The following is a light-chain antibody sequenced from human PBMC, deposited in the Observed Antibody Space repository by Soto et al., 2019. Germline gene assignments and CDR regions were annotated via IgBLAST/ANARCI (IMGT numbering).Light chain of an antibody. V-gene: IGLV2-8*01. CDR2: DVN. Sequence: QSALTQPPSASGSPGQSVTISCTGTGSDVGGYNYVSWYQQHPGKAPKLIIYDVNKRPSGVPDRFSGSKSGNTASLPVSGLQAEDEADYYCRSFAASNNLLFGGGTKLTVL. CDR1: GSDVGGYNY. J-gene: IGLJ2*01. CDR3: RSFAASNNLL.